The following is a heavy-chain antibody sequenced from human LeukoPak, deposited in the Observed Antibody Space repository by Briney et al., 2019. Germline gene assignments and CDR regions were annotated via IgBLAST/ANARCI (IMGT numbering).Heavy chain of an antibody. Sequence: GGSLRLSCAASGFTFSGYAMNWVRQAPGKGLEWISYISSSGSTIYYADSVKGRFTISRDNAKNSLYLQMNSLRAEDTAVYYCARGTLWFGSDYYYYMDVWGKGTTVTVSS. CDR3: ARGTLWFGSDYYYYMDV. V-gene: IGHV3-48*03. CDR1: GFTFSGYA. CDR2: ISSSGSTI. D-gene: IGHD3-10*01. J-gene: IGHJ6*03.